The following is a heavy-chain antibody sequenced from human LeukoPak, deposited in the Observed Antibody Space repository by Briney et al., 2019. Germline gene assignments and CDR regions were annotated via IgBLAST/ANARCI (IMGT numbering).Heavy chain of an antibody. CDR3: AGHAVYEGSGWSFDY. V-gene: IGHV4-39*01. CDR1: GGSISSSSYY. CDR2: IYYSGST. J-gene: IGHJ4*02. D-gene: IGHD6-19*01. Sequence: SETLSLTCTVSGGSISSSSYYWGWIRQPPGKGLEWIGSIYYSGSTYYNPSLKSRVTISVDTSKNQFSLKLSSVTAADTAVYYCAGHAVYEGSGWSFDYWGQGTLVTVST.